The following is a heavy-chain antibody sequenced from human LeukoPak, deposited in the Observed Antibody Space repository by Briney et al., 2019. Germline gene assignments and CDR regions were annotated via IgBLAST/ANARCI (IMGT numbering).Heavy chain of an antibody. J-gene: IGHJ4*02. CDR3: AKHQPAQRVVDY. V-gene: IGHV3-7*03. CDR2: TNEAGNVN. Sequence: PGGSLRLSCAASGFIFKNYWMTWVRQAPGRGLEWVANTNEAGNVNNYMGSVKGRFTISRDNAKNSLYLQMNGLTAEDTAIYYCAKHQPAQRVVDYWGQGTLVTVSS. D-gene: IGHD2-15*01. CDR1: GFIFKNYW.